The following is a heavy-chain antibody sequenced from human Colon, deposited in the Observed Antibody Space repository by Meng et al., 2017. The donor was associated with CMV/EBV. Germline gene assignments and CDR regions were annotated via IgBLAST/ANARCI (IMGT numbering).Heavy chain of an antibody. D-gene: IGHD2-15*01. CDR3: ARASIPDTGRGLDN. V-gene: IGHV3-11*04. CDR1: GDSIRSYY. CDR2: ISSSTYTT. J-gene: IGHJ4*02. Sequence: LSLTCTVSGDSIRSYYWSWIRQAPGKGLEWISYISSSTYTTYYVDSVKGRFTISRDNAKNTIYLQMNSMGADDTAVYYCARASIPDTGRGLDNWGQGTLVTVSS.